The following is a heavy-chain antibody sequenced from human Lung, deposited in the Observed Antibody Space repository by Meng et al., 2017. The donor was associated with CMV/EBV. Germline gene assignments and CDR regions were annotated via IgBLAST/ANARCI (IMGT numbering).Heavy chain of an antibody. CDR1: GYIFTKYG. V-gene: IGHV1-18*01. D-gene: IGHD6-19*01. J-gene: IGHJ4*02. CDR2: IGAYNGDT. Sequence: SVXVSXXASGYIFTKYGVNWMRQAPGQGPEWMGWIGAYNGDTMYAPKVQGRVTMTTDTSTSTAYMELRGLRSDDTAVYYCARDAGTIAVSGIGDYWGQGXLVTVSS. CDR3: ARDAGTIAVSGIGDY.